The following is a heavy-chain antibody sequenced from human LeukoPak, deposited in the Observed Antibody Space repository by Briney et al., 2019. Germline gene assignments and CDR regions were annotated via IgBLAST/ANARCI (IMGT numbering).Heavy chain of an antibody. Sequence: PSQTLSLTCTVSGGSISSGSYYWSWIRQPAGKGLERIGRIYTNGSTNYHPSLQSRVTISVDPSKNQFSLKLSSVAAADTAVYYCAIDRINSGSYREDYWGQGTLVTVSS. D-gene: IGHD1-26*01. CDR3: AIDRINSGSYREDY. CDR1: GGSISSGSYY. V-gene: IGHV4-61*02. CDR2: IYTNGST. J-gene: IGHJ4*02.